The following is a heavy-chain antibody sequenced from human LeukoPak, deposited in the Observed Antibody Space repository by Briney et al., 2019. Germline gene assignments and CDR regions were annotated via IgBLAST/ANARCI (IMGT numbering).Heavy chain of an antibody. J-gene: IGHJ4*02. CDR3: ASVLWFGGIFFDY. D-gene: IGHD3-10*01. Sequence: GGSLRLSCAASGITFSDYYMTWIRQAPGKGLEWVSYISSSGSMINYADSVKGQFTISRDNAKNSLYLQMNSLRVEDTAVYYCASVLWFGGIFFDYWGQGTLVTVSS. CDR1: GITFSDYY. V-gene: IGHV3-11*01. CDR2: ISSSGSMI.